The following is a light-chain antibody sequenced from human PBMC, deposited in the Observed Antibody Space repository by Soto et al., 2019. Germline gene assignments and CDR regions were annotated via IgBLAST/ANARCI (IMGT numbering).Light chain of an antibody. Sequence: DIQMTQSPSSLSASVGDRVTITCQASQDISNYLNWYQQKPGKAPTLLIYDASNLETAGPSRFSGSGSGTKFASTISSLQPEDIATYYGHHYDKLPLTFGGGTKVEIK. J-gene: IGKJ4*01. V-gene: IGKV1-33*01. CDR3: HHYDKLPLT. CDR1: QDISNY. CDR2: DAS.